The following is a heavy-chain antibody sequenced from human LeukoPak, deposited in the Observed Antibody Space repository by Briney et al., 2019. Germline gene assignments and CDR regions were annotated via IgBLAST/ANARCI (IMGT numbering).Heavy chain of an antibody. V-gene: IGHV3-21*01. J-gene: IGHJ6*04. CDR1: GFTFSSYW. D-gene: IGHD2-2*01. CDR2: ISSSSSYI. Sequence: KPGGSLRLPCAASGFTFSSYWMSWVRQAPGKGLEWVSSISSSSSYIYYADSVKGRFTISRDNAKNSLYLQMNSLRAEDTAVYYCARDEGRNGHYPLHVWGKGTTVTVSS. CDR3: ARDEGRNGHYPLHV.